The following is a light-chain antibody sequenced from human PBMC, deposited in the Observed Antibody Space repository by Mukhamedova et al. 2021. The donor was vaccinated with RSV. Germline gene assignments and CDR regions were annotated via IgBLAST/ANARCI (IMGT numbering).Light chain of an antibody. Sequence: GERATLACRASQSVSSSYLAWYQQKPGQAPRLLIYGASSRATGIPDRFSGSGSGTDFTLTTSRLEPEDFAVYYCQQDGSSLWTFG. CDR1: QSVSSSY. V-gene: IGKV3-20*01. CDR2: GAS. J-gene: IGKJ1*01. CDR3: QQDGSSLWT.